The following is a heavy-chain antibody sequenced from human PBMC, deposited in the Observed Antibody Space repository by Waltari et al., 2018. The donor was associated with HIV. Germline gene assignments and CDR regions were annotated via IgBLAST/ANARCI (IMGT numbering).Heavy chain of an antibody. D-gene: IGHD3-16*01. CDR1: GFSFCDYI. V-gene: IGHV3-48*01. CDR3: VRDTSAGLDV. Sequence: EVQVVEAGGGLVQPGGPLGLSWAASGFSFCDYIMNWVRQAPGKGLEWISYISGSGTTTHYAGSAKGRFTISRDNAKNSVFLQMNSLTAEDTAVYYCVRDTSAGLDVWGQGTSVTVSS. J-gene: IGHJ6*02. CDR2: ISGSGTTT.